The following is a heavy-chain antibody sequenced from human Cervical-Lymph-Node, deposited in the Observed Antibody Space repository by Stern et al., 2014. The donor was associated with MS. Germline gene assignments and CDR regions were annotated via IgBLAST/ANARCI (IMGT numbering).Heavy chain of an antibody. CDR2: INANSGGT. J-gene: IGHJ4*02. CDR1: GFTFTSCY. V-gene: IGHV1-2*02. CDR3: ARDLSTVTPPYFDY. D-gene: IGHD4-17*01. Sequence: QVQLMQSGAEVRRPGASVKVACKASGFTFTSCYMHWVRQAPGQGLEWMGWINANSGGTNSAQKFQGRVTMTRDTSISTVYMDLTGLTSDDTAIYYCARDLSTVTPPYFDYGGQGTLVTAPS.